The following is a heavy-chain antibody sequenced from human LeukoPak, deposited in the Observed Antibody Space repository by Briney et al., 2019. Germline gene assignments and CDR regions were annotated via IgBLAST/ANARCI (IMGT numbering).Heavy chain of an antibody. Sequence: SETLSLTCSVSGGSISSFYCNWMRQPAGKGLEWIGRIYTSGTTTYNPSLKSRVTMSVDTSKNQFSLKLSSVTAADTAVYYCARRGMVRGVIRYYYYYMDVWGKGTTVTISS. CDR1: GGSISSFY. J-gene: IGHJ6*03. V-gene: IGHV4-4*07. CDR2: IYTSGTT. D-gene: IGHD3-10*01. CDR3: ARRGMVRGVIRYYYYYMDV.